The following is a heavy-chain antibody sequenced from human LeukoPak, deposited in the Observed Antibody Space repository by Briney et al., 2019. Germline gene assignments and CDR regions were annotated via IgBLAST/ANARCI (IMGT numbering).Heavy chain of an antibody. CDR1: GYNFTSYW. CDR3: ARDFGINYGDYYYYYMDV. V-gene: IGHV1-46*01. CDR2: INPNGGRT. Sequence: ASVKVSCKASGYNFTSYWMHWVRQAPGQGLEWLGVINPNGGRTTYTQNFQGRVTMTRDTSTTTVYMELSRLRSEDTAVYYCARDFGINYGDYYYYYMDVWGKGTTVTVSS. J-gene: IGHJ6*03. D-gene: IGHD4-17*01.